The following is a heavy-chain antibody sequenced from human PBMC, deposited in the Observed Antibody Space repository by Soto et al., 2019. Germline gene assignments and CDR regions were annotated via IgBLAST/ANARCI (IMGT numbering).Heavy chain of an antibody. CDR3: AKDRWGWLHHDFDY. CDR1: GFTFSGYA. CDR2: ISGSGGST. D-gene: IGHD5-12*01. J-gene: IGHJ4*02. Sequence: EVQLLESGGGLVQPGGSLRLSCAASGFTFSGYAMSWVRQAPGKGLEWVSAISGSGGSTYYADSVKGRFTISRDNSRNTLYLQMNSLRAEDTAVYYCAKDRWGWLHHDFDYWGQGTLVTVSS. V-gene: IGHV3-23*01.